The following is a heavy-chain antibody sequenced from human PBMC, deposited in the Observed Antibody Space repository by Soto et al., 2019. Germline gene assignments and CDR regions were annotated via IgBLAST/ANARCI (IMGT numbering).Heavy chain of an antibody. J-gene: IGHJ6*02. V-gene: IGHV4-31*03. CDR2: IYYSGST. CDR1: GGSISSGGYY. CDR3: ARASGMGSGYYFYFYGMDV. D-gene: IGHD3-3*01. Sequence: QVQLQESGPGLVKPSQTLSLTCTVSGGSISSGGYYWSWISQHPGKGLEWIGYIYYSGSTYYNPSLKSRVTISVDTSKNQFSLKLSSVTAADTAVYYCARASGMGSGYYFYFYGMDVWGQGTTVTVSS.